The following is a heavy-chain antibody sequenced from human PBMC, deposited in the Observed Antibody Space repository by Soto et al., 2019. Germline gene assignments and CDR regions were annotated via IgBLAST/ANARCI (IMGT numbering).Heavy chain of an antibody. Sequence: QVQLVQSGAEVKKPGASVKVSCKVSGYTLTELSMYWVRQAPGKGLEWMGGFDPEDGETIYAQKFQGRVTMTEDTSTDTAYMELSSLRSEDTAVYYCATLGGCSGGSCYWYYFDYWGQGTLVTVSS. CDR1: GYTLTELS. V-gene: IGHV1-24*01. D-gene: IGHD2-15*01. J-gene: IGHJ4*02. CDR3: ATLGGCSGGSCYWYYFDY. CDR2: FDPEDGET.